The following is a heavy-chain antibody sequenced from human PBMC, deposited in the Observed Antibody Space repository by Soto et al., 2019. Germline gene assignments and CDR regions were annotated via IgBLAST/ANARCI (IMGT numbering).Heavy chain of an antibody. CDR2: ISSSGNSM. V-gene: IGHV3-11*01. Sequence: QVQLVESGGGLVMPGESLRLSCAASGFTFSDHYMSWIRQAPGKGLEWVSDISSSGNSMYYADDVKGRFTVSRDNAENSLYLQMNSLRAEDTAVYYCARRAASGRHFDHWGQGTLVSVSS. CDR1: GFTFSDHY. CDR3: ARRAASGRHFDH. D-gene: IGHD6-13*01. J-gene: IGHJ4*02.